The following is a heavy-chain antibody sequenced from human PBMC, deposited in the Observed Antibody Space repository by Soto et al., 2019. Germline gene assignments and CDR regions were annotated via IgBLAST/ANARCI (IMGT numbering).Heavy chain of an antibody. V-gene: IGHV4-59*01. CDR2: IYYSGST. CDR1: GGSISSYY. J-gene: IGHJ4*02. CDR3: ARVSDCSGGSCYRRGPYYFDY. D-gene: IGHD2-15*01. Sequence: KPSETLSLTCTVSGGSISSYYWSWIRQPPGKGLEWIGYIYYSGSTNYNPSLKSRVTISVDTSKNQFSLKLSSVTAADTAVYYCARVSDCSGGSCYRRGPYYFDYWGQGTLVTVSS.